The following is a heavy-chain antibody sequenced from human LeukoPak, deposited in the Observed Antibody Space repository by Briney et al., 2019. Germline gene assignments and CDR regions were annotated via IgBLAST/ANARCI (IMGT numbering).Heavy chain of an antibody. Sequence: PSETLSLTCTVSGGSISSGGYYWSWIRQHPGKGLERIGYIYYSGSTYYNPSLKSRVTISVDTSKNQFSLKLSSVTAADTAVYYCASQYGSGSPLGYWGQGTLVTVSS. J-gene: IGHJ4*02. CDR3: ASQYGSGSPLGY. CDR1: GGSISSGGYY. CDR2: IYYSGST. V-gene: IGHV4-31*03. D-gene: IGHD3-10*01.